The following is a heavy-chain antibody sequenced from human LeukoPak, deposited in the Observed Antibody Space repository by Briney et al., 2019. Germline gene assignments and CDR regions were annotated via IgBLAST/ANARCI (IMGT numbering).Heavy chain of an antibody. V-gene: IGHV3-7*04. Sequence: GGSLRLYCAASGFTFSSYWMSWVRQAPGKGLEWVANIKQDGSEKYYVDSVKGRFTISRDNAKNSLYLQMNSLRAEDTAVYYCAKEVRGDAFDIWGQGTMVTVSS. CDR1: GFTFSSYW. J-gene: IGHJ3*02. D-gene: IGHD3-10*01. CDR2: IKQDGSEK. CDR3: AKEVRGDAFDI.